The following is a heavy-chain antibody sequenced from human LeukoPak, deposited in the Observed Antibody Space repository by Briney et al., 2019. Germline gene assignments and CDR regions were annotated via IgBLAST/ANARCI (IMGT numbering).Heavy chain of an antibody. V-gene: IGHV4-59*01. CDR3: ARDLSIAAAGDYYYYGMDV. J-gene: IGHJ6*02. CDR2: IYYSGST. Sequence: SETLSLTCTVSGVSISSYHWSWIRQPPGKGLEWIGYIYYSGSTNYNPSLKSRVTISVDTSKNQFSLKLSSVTAADTAVYYCARDLSIAAAGDYYYYGMDVWGQGTTVTVSS. D-gene: IGHD6-13*01. CDR1: GVSISSYH.